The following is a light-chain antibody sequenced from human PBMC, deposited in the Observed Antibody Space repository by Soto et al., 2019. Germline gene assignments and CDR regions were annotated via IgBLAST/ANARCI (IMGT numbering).Light chain of an antibody. Sequence: DIVMTQSPLSLPVTPGEPASISCRSSQSLLHSNGYNYLDWYLQKPGQSPQLLIYLGSNRASGVTDRLSGSGSGTDFTLKISRVEAEDVGVYYCMQALQTRWTFGQGTKVEIK. CDR2: LGS. CDR1: QSLLHSNGYNY. V-gene: IGKV2-28*01. J-gene: IGKJ1*01. CDR3: MQALQTRWT.